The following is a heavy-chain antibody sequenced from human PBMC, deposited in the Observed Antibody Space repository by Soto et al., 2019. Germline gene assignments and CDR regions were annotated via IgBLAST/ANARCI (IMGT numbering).Heavy chain of an antibody. CDR1: GDSVSSNSAG. V-gene: IGHV6-1*01. J-gene: IGHJ4*01. CDR2: TYYRSKWYY. Sequence: SQTLSLTCAITGDSVSSNSAGWSWVRQSPSRGLEWLRRTYYRSKWYYEYAVSVRGRITINPDTSKNQYSLQLNSVTPEDTAVYFCARGEQYSGRSFDYWGQGTLVTVSS. CDR3: ARGEQYSGRSFDY. D-gene: IGHD1-26*01.